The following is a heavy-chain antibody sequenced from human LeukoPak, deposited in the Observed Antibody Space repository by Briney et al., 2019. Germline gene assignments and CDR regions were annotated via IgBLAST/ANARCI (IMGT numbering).Heavy chain of an antibody. CDR3: VVDKHHNWFDP. CDR2: ISYDGSNK. CDR1: GFTFSSYA. D-gene: IGHD5-12*01. J-gene: IGHJ5*02. V-gene: IGHV3-30*04. Sequence: PGGSLRLSCAASGFTFSSYAMHWVRQAPGKGLEWVAVISYDGSNKYYADSVKGRFTISRDNSKNTLYLQMNSLRAEDTAVYYCVVDKHHNWFDPWGQGTLVTVSS.